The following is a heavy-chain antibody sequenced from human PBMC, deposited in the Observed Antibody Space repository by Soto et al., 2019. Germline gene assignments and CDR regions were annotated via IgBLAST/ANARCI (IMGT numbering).Heavy chain of an antibody. J-gene: IGHJ5*02. Sequence: QLQLQESGPGLVKPSETLSLTCTVSGGSINVHNDFWGWIRQPPGTGLEWIGTIHYSGSTYYYPSLKSRVTIAVDTSKNQFSLKLTSVTAADTAIYYCARHGGTFYNFDPRGQGTLVTVSS. D-gene: IGHD1-26*01. CDR2: IHYSGST. CDR3: ARHGGTFYNFDP. CDR1: GGSINVHNDF. V-gene: IGHV4-39*01.